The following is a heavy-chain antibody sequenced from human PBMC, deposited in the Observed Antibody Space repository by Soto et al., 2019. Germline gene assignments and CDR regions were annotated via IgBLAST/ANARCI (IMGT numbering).Heavy chain of an antibody. CDR2: ISSSSTTT. Sequence: VQLVESGGGLGNPGGSLRLSCTASGFTFSDYYMAWIRQAPGKGLEWVSYISSSSTTTNFADSVRGRFTISRDDAKNSLYLQLNNLRVEDTAVYYCVRDSGGTFDYWGQGTLVTVSS. CDR3: VRDSGGTFDY. D-gene: IGHD2-15*01. V-gene: IGHV3-11*05. J-gene: IGHJ4*02. CDR1: GFTFSDYY.